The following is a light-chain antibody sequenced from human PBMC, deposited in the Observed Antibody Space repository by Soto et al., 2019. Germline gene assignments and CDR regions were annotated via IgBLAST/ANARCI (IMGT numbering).Light chain of an antibody. CDR1: QSVSSN. J-gene: IGKJ1*01. CDR2: DAS. CDR3: QQYGSSPRT. Sequence: DIVMTQSPATLPVSPGERATLSCRASQSVSSNLAWYQQKPGQAPRVLIYDASSRATGIPDRFSGSGSGTDFTLTISRLEPEDFAVYYCQQYGSSPRTFGQGTKVDIK. V-gene: IGKV3-20*01.